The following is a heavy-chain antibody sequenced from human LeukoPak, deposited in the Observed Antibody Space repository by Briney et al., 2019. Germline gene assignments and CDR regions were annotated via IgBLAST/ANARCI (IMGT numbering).Heavy chain of an antibody. CDR2: IYYSGST. V-gene: IGHV4-59*01. Sequence: PSETLSLTCTVSGGSISSYYWSWIRQPPGKGLEWIGYIYYSGSTNYNPSLKSRVTISVDTSKHQFSLKLSSVTAADTAVYYCARGPYWSGGSCYFSIYHYYYMDVWGKGTTVTVSS. CDR3: ARGPYWSGGSCYFSIYHYYYMDV. D-gene: IGHD2-15*01. J-gene: IGHJ6*03. CDR1: GGSISSYY.